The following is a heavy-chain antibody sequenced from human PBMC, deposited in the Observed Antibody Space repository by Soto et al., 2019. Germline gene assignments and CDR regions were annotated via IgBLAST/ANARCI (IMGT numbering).Heavy chain of an antibody. CDR3: ARGVVSTGYFDY. J-gene: IGHJ4*02. CDR2: SRDKVHSHTT. V-gene: IGHV3-72*01. CDR1: GFTFSDHY. Sequence: EVQLAESGGGLVQPGGSLRLSCAASGFTFSDHYMDWVRQAPGKGLEWVGRSRDKVHSHTTEYAASVKGQFTISRGDSEHSLYLQMNSLKTEDTAVYYCARGVVSTGYFDYWGQGTLVTVSS. D-gene: IGHD5-12*01.